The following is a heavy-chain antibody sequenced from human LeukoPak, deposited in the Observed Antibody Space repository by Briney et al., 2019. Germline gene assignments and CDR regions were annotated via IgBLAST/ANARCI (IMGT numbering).Heavy chain of an antibody. CDR1: GFTFSSYS. Sequence: GGSLRLSCAASGFTFSSYSMNWVRQAPGKGLEWVSYISSSSSTIYYADSVKGRFTISRDNAKNSLYLQMNSLRAEDTAVYYCARDPYSGSLRLGAFDIWGQGTMVTVSS. V-gene: IGHV3-48*01. CDR2: ISSSSSTI. D-gene: IGHD1-26*01. J-gene: IGHJ3*02. CDR3: ARDPYSGSLRLGAFDI.